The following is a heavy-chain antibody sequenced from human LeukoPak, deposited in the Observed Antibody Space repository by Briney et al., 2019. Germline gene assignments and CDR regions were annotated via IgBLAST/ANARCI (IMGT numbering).Heavy chain of an antibody. D-gene: IGHD3-3*01. Sequence: GASVKVSCKASGGTFSSYAISWVRQAPGQGLEWMGGIIPIFGTANYAQKSQGRVTITTDESTSTAYMELSSLRSEDTAVYYCARAQGGFLEWFYFDYWGQGTLVTVSS. V-gene: IGHV1-69*05. CDR1: GGTFSSYA. CDR3: ARAQGGFLEWFYFDY. J-gene: IGHJ4*02. CDR2: IIPIFGTA.